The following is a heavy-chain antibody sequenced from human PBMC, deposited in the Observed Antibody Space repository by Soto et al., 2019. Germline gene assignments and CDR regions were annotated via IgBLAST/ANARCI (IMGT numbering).Heavy chain of an antibody. J-gene: IGHJ4*02. CDR2: IYYSGST. CDR1: GGSISSGGYY. CDR3: ARSGSYDSSGYYYDY. D-gene: IGHD3-22*01. V-gene: IGHV4-31*03. Sequence: SETLSLTCTVSGGSISSGGYYWNWIRQHPGKGLEWIGYIYYSGSTHYNPSLKSRVTISVDTSKNQFSLKLSSVTAADTAVYYCARSGSYDSSGYYYDYWGQGTLVTVSS.